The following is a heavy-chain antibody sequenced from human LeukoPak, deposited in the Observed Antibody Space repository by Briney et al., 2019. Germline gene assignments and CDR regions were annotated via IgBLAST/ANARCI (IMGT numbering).Heavy chain of an antibody. J-gene: IGHJ4*02. CDR3: ARRGSSGASYYFDQ. D-gene: IGHD3-10*01. CDR1: GFAFSSYA. Sequence: GGSLRLSCAASGFAFSSYAMSWVRQAPGKGLEWVSSISDSGGYTLYAVSVKGRFTISRDNSKNTLHLQMNSLRAEDTAVYYCARRGSSGASYYFDQWGQGTLVPVSS. CDR2: ISDSGGYT. V-gene: IGHV3-23*01.